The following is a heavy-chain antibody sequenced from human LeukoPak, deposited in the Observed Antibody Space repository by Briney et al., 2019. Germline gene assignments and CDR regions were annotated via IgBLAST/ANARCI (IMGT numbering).Heavy chain of an antibody. V-gene: IGHV3-21*04. J-gene: IGHJ1*01. CDR1: GFSFSSYS. CDR2: IRSRSSYI. D-gene: IGHD3-22*01. CDR3: AKDLDDTSGYYYVGYFQH. Sequence: GGSLRLSCAASGFSFSSYSMNWVRQAPGKGPEWVSSIRSRSSYIYYADSVKGRFTISRDNSKNTLYLQMNSLRAEDTAVYYCAKDLDDTSGYYYVGYFQHWGQGTLVTVSS.